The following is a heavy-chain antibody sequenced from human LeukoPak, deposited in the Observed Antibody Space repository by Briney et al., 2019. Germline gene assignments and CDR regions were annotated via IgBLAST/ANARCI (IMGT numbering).Heavy chain of an antibody. CDR3: ARNKRASQYYFDY. CDR2: ISDSGSPI. Sequence: GGSLRLSCAASGFSFSGHSMNWVRQAPGRGLEWVAFISDSGSPIYYADSVRGRFTISRDNADNSLYLQINSLRAEDSAMYFCARNKRASQYYFDYWGQGALVTVSS. CDR1: GFSFSGHS. V-gene: IGHV3-48*01. D-gene: IGHD2-2*01. J-gene: IGHJ4*02.